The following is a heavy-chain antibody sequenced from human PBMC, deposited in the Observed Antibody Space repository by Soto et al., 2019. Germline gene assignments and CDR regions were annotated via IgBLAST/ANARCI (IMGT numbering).Heavy chain of an antibody. CDR2: INPSGGGT. V-gene: IGHV1-46*01. CDR3: ARDSTLAY. Sequence: GASVKVSCKASGYTFTSYYMHWVRQAPGQGLEWMGIINPSGGGTRYAQKFQGRVTMTRDTSTSTVYMELSSLRSEDAALYYCARDSTLAYWGQGTLVTVSS. CDR1: GYTFTSYY. J-gene: IGHJ4*02.